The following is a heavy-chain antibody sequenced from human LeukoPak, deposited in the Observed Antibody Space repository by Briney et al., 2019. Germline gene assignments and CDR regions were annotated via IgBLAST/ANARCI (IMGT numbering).Heavy chain of an antibody. V-gene: IGHV3-48*01. CDR2: ISGSSSTI. D-gene: IGHD1-14*01. CDR3: ARGAGGNQRGNWFDP. J-gene: IGHJ5*02. Sequence: PGGSLRLSWAASGFTFSSYSMNWVRQAPGKGLEWVSYISGSSSTIYYADSVKGRFTISRYNAKNSLYLQMNSLRAEDTAVYYCARGAGGNQRGNWFDPWGQGTLVTVSS. CDR1: GFTFSSYS.